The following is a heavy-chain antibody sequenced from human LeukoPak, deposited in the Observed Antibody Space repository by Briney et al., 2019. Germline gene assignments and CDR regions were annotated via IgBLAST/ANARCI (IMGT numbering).Heavy chain of an antibody. Sequence: PGRSLRLSCAASGFTFSSYAMHWVRQAPGKGLEWVAVISYDGSNKYYADSVKGRFTISRDNSKNTLYLQMNSLRAEDTAVYYCAKLNDFWRRNWFDPWGQGTLVTVSS. D-gene: IGHD3-3*01. CDR1: GFTFSSYA. J-gene: IGHJ5*02. CDR2: ISYDGSNK. CDR3: AKLNDFWRRNWFDP. V-gene: IGHV3-30*04.